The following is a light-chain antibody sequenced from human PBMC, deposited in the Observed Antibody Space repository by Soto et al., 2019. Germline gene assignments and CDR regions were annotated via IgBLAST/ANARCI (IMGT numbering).Light chain of an antibody. V-gene: IGLV2-11*01. CDR2: DVS. CDR1: NSDIGGYNY. CDR3: CSYAGTYNFWV. Sequence: QSALTQPRSVSGSPGQSVTISCTGTNSDIGGYNYVSWYQQHPGKAPKVMIYDVSRRPSGVPDRFSGSKSGNTASLTTSGLQAEDEADYYCCSYAGTYNFWVFGGGTQLTVL. J-gene: IGLJ3*02.